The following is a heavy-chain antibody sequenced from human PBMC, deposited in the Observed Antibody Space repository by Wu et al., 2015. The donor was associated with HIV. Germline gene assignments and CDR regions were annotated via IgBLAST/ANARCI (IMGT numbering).Heavy chain of an antibody. V-gene: IGHV1-2*02. CDR1: GYTFTDYY. CDR2: INPNRGGT. Sequence: AEVRSLGPSVMVSCKASGYTFTDYYMYWVRQAPGQGLEWMGWINPNRGGTKYAQKFQGRVTMTRDTAVSTAYMELNSLRSDDTAVYYCARLQSLSGFYSNADYWGQGTLVTVSS. CDR3: ARLQSLSGFYSNADY. J-gene: IGHJ4*02. D-gene: IGHD3-22*01.